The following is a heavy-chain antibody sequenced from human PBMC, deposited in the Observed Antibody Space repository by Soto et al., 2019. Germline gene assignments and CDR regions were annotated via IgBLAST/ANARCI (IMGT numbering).Heavy chain of an antibody. D-gene: IGHD3-3*01. CDR3: VTGHWNYFDY. CDR1: GFTFSNNG. V-gene: IGHV3-30*03. Sequence: QVQLVECGGGVVQPGWSLRLSCAASGFTFSNNGMHWVRQAPGKGLEWVAFISNDESNTYYVDSVKGRFSISRDNSQNTLYLKMNSLRGEDTAVYYCVTGHWNYFDYWGQGTLVTAYS. CDR2: ISNDESNT. J-gene: IGHJ4*02.